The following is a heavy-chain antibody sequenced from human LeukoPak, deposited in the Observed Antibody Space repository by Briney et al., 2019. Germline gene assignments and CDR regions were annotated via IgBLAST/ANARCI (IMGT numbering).Heavy chain of an antibody. V-gene: IGHV1-69*05. Sequence: SVKVSCKASGGTFSSYAISWVRQAPGQGLEWMGGIIPIFGTANYAQKFQGRVTITTDESTSTAYMELSSLRSEDTAVYYCAGVHIVVVPAQFDPWGQGTLATVSS. CDR1: GGTFSSYA. J-gene: IGHJ5*02. CDR3: AGVHIVVVPAQFDP. D-gene: IGHD2-2*01. CDR2: IIPIFGTA.